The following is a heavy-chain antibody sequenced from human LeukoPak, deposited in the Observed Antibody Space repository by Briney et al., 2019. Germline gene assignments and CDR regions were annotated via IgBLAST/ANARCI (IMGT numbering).Heavy chain of an antibody. CDR3: AREGTMIVVAPFDY. CDR2: ISYDGSNK. Sequence: GGSLRLSCAASGFTFNTYAMHWVRQAPGKGLEWVAVISYDGSNKYYADSVKGRFTISRDNSKNTLYLQMNSLRAEDTAVYYCAREGTMIVVAPFDYWGQGTLVTVSS. J-gene: IGHJ4*02. D-gene: IGHD3-22*01. CDR1: GFTFNTYA. V-gene: IGHV3-30*04.